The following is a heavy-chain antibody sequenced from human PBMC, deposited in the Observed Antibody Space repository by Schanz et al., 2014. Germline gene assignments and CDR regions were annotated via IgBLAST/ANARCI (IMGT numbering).Heavy chain of an antibody. CDR1: GFTFSSYA. CDR2: ISRNEV. D-gene: IGHD3-16*01. CDR3: SRGIVGGLDC. J-gene: IGHJ4*02. Sequence: VQLVESGGGLVKPGGSLRLSCAASGFTFSSYAMSWVRQAPGKGLEWVSVISRNEVFSIDSVRGRFTIFRDNPKKSAYLQTNSLRPDDTAVYYCSRGIVGGLDCGGQGTLVTVSS. V-gene: IGHV3-21*01.